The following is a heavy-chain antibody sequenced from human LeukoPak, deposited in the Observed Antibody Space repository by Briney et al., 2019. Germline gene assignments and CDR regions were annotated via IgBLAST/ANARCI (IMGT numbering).Heavy chain of an antibody. CDR1: GFTFNTYS. V-gene: IGHV3-21*01. CDR3: ARGSTAAGSPLDY. J-gene: IGHJ4*02. D-gene: IGHD6-13*01. CDR2: ISSSSSYI. Sequence: PGRSLRLSCAASGFTFNTYSMNWVRQAPGKGLEWVSSISSSSSYIYYADSVKGRFTISRDNAKNSLYLQMNSLRAEDTAVYYCARGSTAAGSPLDYWGQGTLVTVSS.